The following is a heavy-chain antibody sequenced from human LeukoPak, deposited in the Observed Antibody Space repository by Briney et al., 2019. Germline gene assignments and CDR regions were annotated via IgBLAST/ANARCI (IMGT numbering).Heavy chain of an antibody. D-gene: IGHD3-10*01. CDR1: GGSISSSSYY. CDR3: ARSDGYGLVGI. CDR2: IYSSGST. Sequence: SEALSLTCTVSGGSISSSSYYWGWIRQPPGKTLEWIGSIYSSGSTYYNPSLKSRVIILIDTAKNHFSLNLSSVTAADTAVYYCARSDGYGLVGIWGQGTMVTVSS. J-gene: IGHJ3*02. V-gene: IGHV4-39*07.